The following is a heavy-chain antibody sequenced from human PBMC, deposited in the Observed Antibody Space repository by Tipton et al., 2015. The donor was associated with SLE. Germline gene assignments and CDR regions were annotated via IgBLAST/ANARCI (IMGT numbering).Heavy chain of an antibody. J-gene: IGHJ3*01. CDR2: IHHSGIT. V-gene: IGHV4-38-2*02. Sequence: TLSLTCNVSGYSIRDGYYWGWIRQAPGKGLEWIGAIHHSGITYYNPSLKSRVTISVDTSKNQFSLKLSSVTAADTAVYYCARSPPYCSGGTCYRRAYAFDFWGQGTMVTVSS. D-gene: IGHD2-15*01. CDR1: GYSIRDGYY. CDR3: ARSPPYCSGGTCYRRAYAFDF.